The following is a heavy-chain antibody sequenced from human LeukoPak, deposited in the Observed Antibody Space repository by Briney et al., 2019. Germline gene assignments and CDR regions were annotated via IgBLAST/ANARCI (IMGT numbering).Heavy chain of an antibody. J-gene: IGHJ3*02. D-gene: IGHD6-19*01. CDR2: INPSGGST. CDR3: ARDGKYSSGWITAFDI. CDR1: GYTFTSYY. V-gene: IGHV1-46*01. Sequence: EASVKASCKASGYTFTSYYMHWVRQAPGQGLEWMGIINPSGGSTSYAQKFQGRVTMTRDTSTSTVYMELSSLRSEDTAVYYCARDGKYSSGWITAFDIWGQGTMVTVSS.